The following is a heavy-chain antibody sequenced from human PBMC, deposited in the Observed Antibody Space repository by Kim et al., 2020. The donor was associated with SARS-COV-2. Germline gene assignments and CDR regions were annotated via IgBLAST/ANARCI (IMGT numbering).Heavy chain of an antibody. CDR1: GFTFSSYA. V-gene: IGHV3-30*04. CDR2: ISYDGSNK. D-gene: IGHD1-26*01. Sequence: GGSLRLSCAASGFTFSSYAMHWVRQAPGKGLEWVAVISYDGSNKYYAYSVKGRFTISRDNSKNTLYLQMNSLRAEDTAVYYCEAELRTDYYYYYGMDVWGQGTTVTVSS. CDR3: EAELRTDYYYYYGMDV. J-gene: IGHJ6*02.